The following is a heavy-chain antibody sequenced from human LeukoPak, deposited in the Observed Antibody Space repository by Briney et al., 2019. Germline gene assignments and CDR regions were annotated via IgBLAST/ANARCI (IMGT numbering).Heavy chain of an antibody. V-gene: IGHV4-59*01. D-gene: IGHD3-3*01. CDR3: ARDPVWGGNSHYYGLDV. J-gene: IGHJ6*02. CDR1: GDSISNYY. Sequence: SETLSLTCTVSGDSISNYYWNWIRQPPGKGLEWIGYIYYSGSTNYRPSLKSRLSISVDKSKNQVSLKLSSVTAADTGVYYCARDPVWGGNSHYYGLDVWGQGTTVTVSS. CDR2: IYYSGST.